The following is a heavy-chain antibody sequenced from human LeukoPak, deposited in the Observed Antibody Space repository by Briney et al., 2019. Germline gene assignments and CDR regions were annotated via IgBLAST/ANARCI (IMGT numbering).Heavy chain of an antibody. CDR2: ISSSSTYI. Sequence: GGSLRLSCAASGVSFSSYTMNWVRQAPGKGLEWVSSISSSSTYIYYADSVKGRFTISRDNAKNSLYLQMNSLRAEDTAVYYCAKGMAGAVAGFDYWGQGTLVTVSS. CDR3: AKGMAGAVAGFDY. J-gene: IGHJ4*02. V-gene: IGHV3-21*01. CDR1: GVSFSSYT. D-gene: IGHD6-19*01.